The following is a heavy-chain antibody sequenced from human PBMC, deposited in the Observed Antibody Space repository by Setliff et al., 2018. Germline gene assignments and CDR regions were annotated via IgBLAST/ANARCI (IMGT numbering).Heavy chain of an antibody. CDR1: GGSITSGHY. V-gene: IGHV4-38-2*02. Sequence: SETLSLTCSVSGGSITSGHYWGWIRQPPGKGLEWIATIYHRGGTYYNPSLDSRVTISLDTSKNQYSLRLRSVTAADTAVYYCASPRRDDLDTPFDAFDLWGQGTKVTVSS. J-gene: IGHJ3*01. CDR2: IYHRGGT. CDR3: ASPRRDDLDTPFDAFDL. D-gene: IGHD1-1*01.